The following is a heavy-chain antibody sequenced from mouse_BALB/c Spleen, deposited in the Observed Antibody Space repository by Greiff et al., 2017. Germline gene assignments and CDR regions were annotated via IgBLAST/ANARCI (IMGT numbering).Heavy chain of an antibody. CDR1: GFSLTSYG. V-gene: IGHV2-4-1*01. D-gene: IGHD2-12*01. CDR3: AKLELRQFAY. Sequence: VQLQESGPGLVQPSQSLSITCTVSGFSLTSYGVHWVRQSPGKGLEWLGVIWGGGSTYYNSALKSRLSISKDNSKSQVFLKMNSLQTDDTAMYYCAKLELRQFAYWGQGTLVTVSA. J-gene: IGHJ3*01. CDR2: IWGGGST.